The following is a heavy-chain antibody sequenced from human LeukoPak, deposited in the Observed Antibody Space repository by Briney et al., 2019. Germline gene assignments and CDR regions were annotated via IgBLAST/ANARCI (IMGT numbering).Heavy chain of an antibody. CDR3: ARGGRSSSLYYYYGMDV. V-gene: IGHV1-2*02. CDR1: GYTFTGYY. J-gene: IGHJ6*02. D-gene: IGHD6-6*01. Sequence: ASVKVSCKASGYTFTGYYMHWVRQAPGQGLEWMGWINPNSGGTNYAQKFQRRVTMTRDTSISTAYMELSRLRSDDTAVYYCARGGRSSSLYYYYGMDVWGQGATVTVSS. CDR2: INPNSGGT.